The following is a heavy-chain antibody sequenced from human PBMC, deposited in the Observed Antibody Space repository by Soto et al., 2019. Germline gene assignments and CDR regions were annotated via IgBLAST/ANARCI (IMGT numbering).Heavy chain of an antibody. J-gene: IGHJ6*02. CDR1: VGTFSSYA. V-gene: IGHV1-69*12. CDR2: IIPIFGTA. Sequence: QVQLVQSGAEVKKPGSSVKVSCNASVGTFSSYAISWVRQAPGQGLEWMGGIIPIFGTANYAQKFQGRVTITADESTSTAYMELSSLRSEDTAVYYCARGGTVTTPYYYYGMDVWGQGTTVTVSS. CDR3: ARGGTVTTPYYYYGMDV. D-gene: IGHD4-17*01.